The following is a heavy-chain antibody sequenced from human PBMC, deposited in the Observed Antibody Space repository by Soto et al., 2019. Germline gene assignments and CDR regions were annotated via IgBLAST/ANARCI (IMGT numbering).Heavy chain of an antibody. Sequence: QVQLVESGGGVVQPGRSLRLSCAASGFTFSSYGMHWVRQAPGKGLEWVAVISYDGSNKYYADSVKGRFTISRDNSKNTLYLQMNSLRAEDTAVYYCAKARTFYGDDNWSDPWGQGTLVTVS. D-gene: IGHD4-17*01. CDR3: AKARTFYGDDNWSDP. V-gene: IGHV3-30*18. CDR2: ISYDGSNK. CDR1: GFTFSSYG. J-gene: IGHJ5*02.